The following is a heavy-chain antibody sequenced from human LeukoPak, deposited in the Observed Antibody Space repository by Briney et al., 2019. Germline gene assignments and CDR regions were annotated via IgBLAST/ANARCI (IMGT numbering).Heavy chain of an antibody. Sequence: GGSLRLSCAASGFTFSTYWMHWVRQVPGKGLVWVSGINSDGSSTSYADSVKGRFTISRDNAKNTLYLQMNSLRPEDTAVYYCATSPVLDSDWGQGTLVTVSS. CDR3: ATSPVLDSD. CDR2: INSDGSST. J-gene: IGHJ4*02. V-gene: IGHV3-74*01. CDR1: GFTFSTYW. D-gene: IGHD3-3*02.